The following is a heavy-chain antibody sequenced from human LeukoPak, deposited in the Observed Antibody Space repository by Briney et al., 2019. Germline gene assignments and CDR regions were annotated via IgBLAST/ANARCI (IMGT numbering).Heavy chain of an antibody. V-gene: IGHV3-23*01. J-gene: IGHJ4*02. CDR3: VKSGYHRFDY. CDR1: GFTISTYA. CDR2: ISGSGGST. Sequence: PGGSLRLSCAASGFTISTYAMSWVRQAPGKGLEWVSSISGSGGSTYYADSVKGRFTISRDTSKNTLYLQMNSLRAADTAVYYCVKSGYHRFDYWGQGALVTVSS. D-gene: IGHD5-12*01.